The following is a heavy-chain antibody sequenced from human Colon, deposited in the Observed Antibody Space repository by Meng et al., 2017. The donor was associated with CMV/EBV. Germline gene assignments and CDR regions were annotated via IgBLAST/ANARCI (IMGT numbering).Heavy chain of an antibody. CDR3: AREAAGRPLYYFDY. Sequence: QVRRPEAAPVRPRPSRTLTLTCSVAGGSISKSYWNWIRQPAGKGLQWIGRIYATGTTNFNPSVKSRVTMSVDTSNNQFSLKLTSVTASDTAVYYCAREAAGRPLYYFDYWGPGILVTVSS. J-gene: IGHJ4*02. CDR2: IYATGTT. V-gene: IGHV4-4*07. D-gene: IGHD6-13*01. CDR1: GGSISKSY.